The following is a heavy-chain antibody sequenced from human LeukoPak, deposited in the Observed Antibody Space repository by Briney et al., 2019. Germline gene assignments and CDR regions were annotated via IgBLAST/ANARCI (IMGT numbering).Heavy chain of an antibody. CDR2: ISSSSYI. CDR1: GFTFSSYS. CDR3: AREVLDDCSGGSCRGAWFDP. D-gene: IGHD2-15*01. J-gene: IGHJ5*02. Sequence: GGSLRLSCAASGFTFSSYSMNWVRQAPGKGLEWVSSISSSSYIYYADSVKGRFTISRDNAKNSLYLQMNSLRAEDTAVYYCAREVLDDCSGGSCRGAWFDPWGQGTLVTVSS. V-gene: IGHV3-21*01.